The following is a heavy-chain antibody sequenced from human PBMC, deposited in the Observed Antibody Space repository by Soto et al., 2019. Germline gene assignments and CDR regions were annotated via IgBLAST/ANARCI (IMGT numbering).Heavy chain of an antibody. CDR3: ARGVYYDESGQYLGLGFQY. D-gene: IGHD4-17*01. Sequence: GVLGRNFEDPGFRRDVHSTNWVRPVEGRGLDLVASITSHSVYIWYADSVRGRLTISRDNAKKAVYLQLSGPRCQDTAVDYCARGVYYDESGQYLGLGFQYWGQGSLVT. CDR2: ITSHSVYI. J-gene: IGHJ4*02. V-gene: IGHV3-21*01. CDR1: GFRRDVHS.